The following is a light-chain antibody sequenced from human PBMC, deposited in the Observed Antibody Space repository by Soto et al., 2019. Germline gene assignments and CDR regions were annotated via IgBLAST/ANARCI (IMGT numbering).Light chain of an antibody. Sequence: EIVLTQSPGTLSLSPGERATLSCRASQSVSSSYLAWYQQKPGQAPRLLIYGASTRATGIPARFSGSGSGTEFTLTISSLQSEDFAVYYCQQYNNWPPSITFGQGTRLEN. CDR2: GAS. J-gene: IGKJ5*01. CDR3: QQYNNWPPSIT. V-gene: IGKV3D-15*01. CDR1: QSVSSSY.